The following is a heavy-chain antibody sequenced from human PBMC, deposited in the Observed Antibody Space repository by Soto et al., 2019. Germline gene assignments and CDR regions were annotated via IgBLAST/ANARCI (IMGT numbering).Heavy chain of an antibody. CDR3: SRQGDGTVSF. CDR1: GGTFSTYT. CDR2: IIPVLGIT. Sequence: QVQLVQSGAEVKKPGSSVKVSCKASGGTFSTYTITWVRQAPGQGLEWMGRIIPVLGITNYAQRFQGRLTLTADKSTTTAYMELNSLTSEDTAMYYCSRQGDGTVSFWAQGTMVTVSS. J-gene: IGHJ3*01. V-gene: IGHV1-69*02. D-gene: IGHD1-1*01.